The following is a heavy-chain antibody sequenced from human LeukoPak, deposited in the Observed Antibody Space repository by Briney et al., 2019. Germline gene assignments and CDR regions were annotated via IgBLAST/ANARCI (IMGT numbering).Heavy chain of an antibody. CDR1: GGSISSGSYY. V-gene: IGHV4-61*02. Sequence: SQTLSLTCTVSGGSISSGSYYWRWLRQPAGTGLEWLGRIYTSGSTNYNPSLKSRVTISVDTSKNQFSLKLSSVTAADTAVYYCARDQGRRTAARSVDYYYMDVWGKGTTVTVSS. J-gene: IGHJ6*03. D-gene: IGHD6-6*01. CDR3: ARDQGRRTAARSVDYYYMDV. CDR2: IYTSGST.